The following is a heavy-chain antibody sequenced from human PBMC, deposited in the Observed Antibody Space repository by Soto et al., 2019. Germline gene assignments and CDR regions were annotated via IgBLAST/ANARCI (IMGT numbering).Heavy chain of an antibody. J-gene: IGHJ1*01. CDR2: TNHSGST. D-gene: IGHD3-3*01. Sequence: SETLSLTCAVYGGSFSGYYWSWIRQPPGKGLEWIGETNHSGSTNYNPSLKSRVTISVDTSKNQFSLKLSSVTAADTAVYYCARGRDITIFGVASYFQHWGQGTLVTVSS. CDR3: ARGRDITIFGVASYFQH. V-gene: IGHV4-34*01. CDR1: GGSFSGYY.